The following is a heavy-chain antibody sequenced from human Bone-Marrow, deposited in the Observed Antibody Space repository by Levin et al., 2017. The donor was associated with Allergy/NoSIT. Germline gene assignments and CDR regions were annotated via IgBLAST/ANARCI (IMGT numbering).Heavy chain of an antibody. Sequence: SQTLSLTCTVSGGSIRSSDSHWSWIRQSPGKGLEWLGYIYYSGSTSYNPSLKGRVTMSVDTSRNQFSLQLKSVTAADTAVYYCAREASMQLWVRGDYYGMDVWGQGTTVTVSS. J-gene: IGHJ6*02. CDR1: GGSIRSSDSH. CDR2: IYYSGST. D-gene: IGHD5-18*01. V-gene: IGHV4-30-4*01. CDR3: AREASMQLWVRGDYYGMDV.